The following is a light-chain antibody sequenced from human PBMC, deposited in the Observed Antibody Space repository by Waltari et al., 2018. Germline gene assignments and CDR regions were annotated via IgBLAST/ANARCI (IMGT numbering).Light chain of an antibody. CDR2: DVT. Sequence: QSALTQPASVSGSPGQSITISCAGTNSDIGYYNFVSWYQQHPDKAPQLMIFDVTRLPSGVSHRFSGSKAGNTPSLTISGLQAEDEADYFCASYTSTNTVLFGGGTKVTVL. J-gene: IGLJ2*01. CDR1: NSDIGYYNF. CDR3: ASYTSTNTVL. V-gene: IGLV2-14*03.